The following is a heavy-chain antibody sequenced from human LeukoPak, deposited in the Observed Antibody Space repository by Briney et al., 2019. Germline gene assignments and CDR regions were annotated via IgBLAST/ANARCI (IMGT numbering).Heavy chain of an antibody. V-gene: IGHV3-74*01. D-gene: IGHD3-10*01. J-gene: IGHJ4*02. CDR3: ARDRSSLGLWFGELRN. CDR1: GFTFSSYW. CDR2: IYSDGSRT. Sequence: PGGSLRLSCAASGFTFSSYWMHWVRQAPGKGLVWVSRIYSDGSRTNYADSVKGRFTISRDNAKNTLYLQMNSLRAEDTAVYYCARDRSSLGLWFGELRNWGQGTLVTVSS.